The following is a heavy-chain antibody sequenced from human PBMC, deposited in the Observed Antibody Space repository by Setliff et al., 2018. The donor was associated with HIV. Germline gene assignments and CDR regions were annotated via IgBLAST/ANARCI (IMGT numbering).Heavy chain of an antibody. CDR1: GYSFTAYY. D-gene: IGHD1-26*01. Sequence: ASVKVSCKSSGYSFTAYYIHFVRQAPGQGLEWMGWIQTNSGGTKSAQKFQGRVTMTRDTSISTAYMELNSLTSDDTAVYYCARGRHSGTYEAFDIWGPGTMVTVSS. V-gene: IGHV1-2*02. CDR2: IQTNSGGT. J-gene: IGHJ3*02. CDR3: ARGRHSGTYEAFDI.